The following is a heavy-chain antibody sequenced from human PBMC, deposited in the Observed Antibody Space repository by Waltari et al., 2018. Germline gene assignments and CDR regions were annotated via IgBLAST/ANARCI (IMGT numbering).Heavy chain of an antibody. J-gene: IGHJ6*02. CDR2: ISSSSSYI. D-gene: IGHD1-26*01. CDR3: AREYSGSYFPGMDV. CDR1: GFTFSSYS. Sequence: EVQLVESGGGLVKPGGSLRLSCAASGFTFSSYSMIWSRQAPGKGLEWVSSISSSSSYIYYADSVKGRFTISRDNAKNTLYLQMNSLRAEDTAVYYCAREYSGSYFPGMDVWGQGTTVTVSS. V-gene: IGHV3-21*04.